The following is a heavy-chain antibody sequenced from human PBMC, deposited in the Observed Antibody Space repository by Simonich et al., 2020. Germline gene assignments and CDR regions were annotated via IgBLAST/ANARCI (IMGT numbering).Heavy chain of an antibody. Sequence: QVQLVQSGAEVKKPGSSVKVSCKASGGSFSSYAISWVRQAPGQGLEWLGRIIHRLSTETNKQKYQGRLTSTEDKTTSTAYMQRRSLRDEEQAVYYWARTNTMRELDIMVRGVDYFDYWRQGTLVNVSS. CDR2: IIHRLSTE. V-gene: IGHV1-69*06. CDR1: GGSFSSYA. D-gene: IGHD3-10*01. CDR3: ARTNTMRELDIMVRGVDYFDY. J-gene: IGHJ4*02.